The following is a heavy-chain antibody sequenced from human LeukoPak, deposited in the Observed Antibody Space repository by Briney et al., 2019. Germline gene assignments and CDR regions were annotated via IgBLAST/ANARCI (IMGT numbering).Heavy chain of an antibody. J-gene: IGHJ6*02. D-gene: IGHD6-13*01. CDR2: MNPNSGNT. CDR3: ARGGSSWAFYYYYGMDV. V-gene: IGHV1-8*01. CDR1: GYTFTSYD. Sequence: ASVKVSCKASGYTFTSYDINWVRQATGQGLEWMGWMNPNSGNTGYAQKLQGRVTMTRNTSISTAYMELSSLRSEDTAVYYCARGGSSWAFYYYYGMDVWGQGTTVTVSS.